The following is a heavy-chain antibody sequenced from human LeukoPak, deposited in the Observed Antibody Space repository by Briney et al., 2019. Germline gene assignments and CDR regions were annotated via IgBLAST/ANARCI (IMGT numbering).Heavy chain of an antibody. D-gene: IGHD5-18*01. CDR3: ARGGAWIQLWYYFDY. V-gene: IGHV4-34*01. J-gene: IGHJ4*02. Sequence: PSETLSLTCAVYGGSFSGYYWSWIRQPPGKGLEWIGEINHSGSTNHNPSLKSRVTISVDTSKNQFSLKLSSVTAADTAVYYCARGGAWIQLWYYFDYWGQGTLVTVSS. CDR2: INHSGST. CDR1: GGSFSGYY.